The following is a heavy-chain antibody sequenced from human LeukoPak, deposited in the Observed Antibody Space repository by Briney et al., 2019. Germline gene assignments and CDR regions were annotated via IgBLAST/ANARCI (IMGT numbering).Heavy chain of an antibody. J-gene: IGHJ4*02. V-gene: IGHV4-61*02. CDR2: IYTSGST. D-gene: IGHD6-13*01. CDR1: GGSISSGSYY. CDR3: ARGHSSSAEIFDY. Sequence: PSQTLSLTCTVSGGSISSGSYYWSWIRQPAGKGLEWIGRIYTSGSTNYNPSLKSRVTISVDTSKNQFSLKLSSVPAADTAVYYCARGHSSSAEIFDYWGQGTLVTVSS.